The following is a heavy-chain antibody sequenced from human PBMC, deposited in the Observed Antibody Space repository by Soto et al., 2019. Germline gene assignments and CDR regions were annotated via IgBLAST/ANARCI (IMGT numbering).Heavy chain of an antibody. CDR1: GGTFSTYA. CDR3: ARAAYSYGTAYLSYYYGMDV. J-gene: IGHJ6*02. Sequence: GASVKVSCKASGGTFSTYAISWVRQAPGQGLEWVGGIIPIFGTANYAQKFQGRVTITADESTSTAYMELSSLRSGDTAVYYCARAAYSYGTAYLSYYYGMDVWGQGTTVTVSS. D-gene: IGHD5-18*01. CDR2: IIPIFGTA. V-gene: IGHV1-69*13.